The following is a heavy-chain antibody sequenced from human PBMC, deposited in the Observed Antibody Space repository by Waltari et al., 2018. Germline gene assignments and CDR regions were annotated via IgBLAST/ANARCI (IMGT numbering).Heavy chain of an antibody. Sequence: EVQLVESGGGLVQPGGSLRLSCAASGFTLGSYEMNWVRKAPGKGLEWVSYISSSGRTIYYADSVKGRFTISRDNAKNSLYLQMNSLRAEDTAVYYCARDPGGESIAARLLDYWGQGTLVTVSA. J-gene: IGHJ4*02. CDR2: ISSSGRTI. CDR3: ARDPGGESIAARLLDY. V-gene: IGHV3-48*03. CDR1: GFTLGSYE. D-gene: IGHD6-6*01.